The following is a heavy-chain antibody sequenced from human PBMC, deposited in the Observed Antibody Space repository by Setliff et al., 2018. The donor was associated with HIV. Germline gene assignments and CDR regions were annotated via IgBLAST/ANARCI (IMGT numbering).Heavy chain of an antibody. J-gene: IGHJ4*02. D-gene: IGHD3-22*01. V-gene: IGHV4-61*08. Sequence: SETLSLTCTVSGGSISSGGYYWSWIRQPPGKGLEWIGYIFYSGSTNYNPSLKSRVTISLDTSENQFSLKLRSVTPADTAVYYCAREKIVVLRAYHFDYWGLGTLVTVS. CDR3: AREKIVVLRAYHFDY. CDR1: GGSISSGGYY. CDR2: IFYSGST.